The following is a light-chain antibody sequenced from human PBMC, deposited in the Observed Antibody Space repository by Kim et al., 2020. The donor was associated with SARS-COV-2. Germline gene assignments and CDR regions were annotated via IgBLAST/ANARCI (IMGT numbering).Light chain of an antibody. CDR2: DAS. V-gene: IGKV3-15*01. CDR1: ETVGRN. CDR3: QEYGHRPRT. Sequence: VSPGEGVTLSCRASETVGRNVVWYQQRAGQAPRLLIFDASTKLPGVAARFSGSGSETEFTLTISSLQSEDFGVYYCQEYGHRPRTFGQGTKVDIK. J-gene: IGKJ1*01.